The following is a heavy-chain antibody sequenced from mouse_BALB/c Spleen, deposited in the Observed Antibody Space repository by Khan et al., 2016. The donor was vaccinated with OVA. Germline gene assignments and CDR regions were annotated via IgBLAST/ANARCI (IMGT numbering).Heavy chain of an antibody. D-gene: IGHD2-1*01. CDR1: GFSLINYA. V-gene: IGHV2-9*02. J-gene: IGHJ4*01. Sequence: VQLQESGPGLVAPSQSLSITCTVSGFSLINYAVHWVRQPPGKGLKWLGVIWAGGTKNSNSALLSRLSINKDNSKSQVFFKMISLQTNDTALSSCAREGNYDYYAMDYWGPGTSVTVSS. CDR2: IWAGGTK. CDR3: AREGNYDYYAMDY.